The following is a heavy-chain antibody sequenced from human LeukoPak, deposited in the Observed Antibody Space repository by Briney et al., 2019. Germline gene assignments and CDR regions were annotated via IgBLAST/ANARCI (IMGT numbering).Heavy chain of an antibody. CDR2: IIPIFGTA. Sequence: SVKVSCKASGGTFTSYAISWVRQAPGQGLEWMGGIIPIFGTANYAQKFQGRVTITADESTSTAYMELSSLRSEDTAVYYCARGNYYDSSGYYYSGYWGQGTLVTVSS. D-gene: IGHD3-22*01. V-gene: IGHV1-69*13. CDR1: GGTFTSYA. CDR3: ARGNYYDSSGYYYSGY. J-gene: IGHJ4*02.